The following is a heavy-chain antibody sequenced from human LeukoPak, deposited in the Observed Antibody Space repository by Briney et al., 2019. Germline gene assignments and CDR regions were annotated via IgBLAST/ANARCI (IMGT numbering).Heavy chain of an antibody. J-gene: IGHJ4*02. V-gene: IGHV4-39*07. CDR2: FFYGGST. CDR3: ARGYGDFRVEGRYFHS. D-gene: IGHD4-17*01. CDR1: GGSISSRDYY. Sequence: PSEALSLTCTVSGGSISSRDYYWGWIRQPPGKGLEWIGSFFYGGSTYYNPSLKSRVTISGDTSKSQFSLKLTSVTAADTAVYYCARGYGDFRVEGRYFHSWGQGTLVTVSS.